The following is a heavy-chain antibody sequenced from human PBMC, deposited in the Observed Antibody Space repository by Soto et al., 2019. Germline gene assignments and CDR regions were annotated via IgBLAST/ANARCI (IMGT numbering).Heavy chain of an antibody. J-gene: IGHJ6*02. CDR3: ARSQIVVVPTYGMDV. CDR2: ISYDGTNK. Sequence: GGSLRLSCEGSGFFFSDYGMHWVRQAPGKGLEWVAVISYDGTNKYYGDSAKGRFTIARDNSRNTLYLEMNSLSEEDTAVYYCARSQIVVVPTYGMDVWGQGTTVTVSS. D-gene: IGHD2-2*01. V-gene: IGHV3-30*03. CDR1: GFFFSDYG.